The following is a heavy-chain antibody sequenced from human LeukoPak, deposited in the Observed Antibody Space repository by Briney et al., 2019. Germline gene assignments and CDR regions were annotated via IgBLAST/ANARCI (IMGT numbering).Heavy chain of an antibody. D-gene: IGHD3-9*01. J-gene: IGHJ3*02. Sequence: PGGSLRLSCAASGFTFDDYAMHWVRQAPGKGLEWVSGISWNSGSIGYADSVKGRFTISRDNAKNSLYLQMNSLRAEDTALYYCAGRYFDWPSDAFDIWGQGTMVTVSS. V-gene: IGHV3-9*01. CDR2: ISWNSGSI. CDR1: GFTFDDYA. CDR3: AGRYFDWPSDAFDI.